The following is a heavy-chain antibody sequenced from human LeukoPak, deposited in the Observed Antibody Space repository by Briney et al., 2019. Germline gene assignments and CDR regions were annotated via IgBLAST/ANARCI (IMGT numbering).Heavy chain of an antibody. V-gene: IGHV4-38-2*01. CDR2: ISHSGST. J-gene: IGHJ6*03. CDR3: ARQVLNYYYYMDV. CDR1: GYSISSGYY. Sequence: KPSETLSLTCAVSGYSISSGYYWGWIRQPPGKGLEWIGSISHSGSTYYNPSLKSRVTISVDTSKNQFSLKLSSVTAADTAVYYCARQVLNYYYYMDVWGKGTTVTVCS.